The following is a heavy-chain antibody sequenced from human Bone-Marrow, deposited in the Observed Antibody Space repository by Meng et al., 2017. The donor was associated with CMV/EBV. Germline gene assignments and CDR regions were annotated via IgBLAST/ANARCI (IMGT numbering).Heavy chain of an antibody. CDR1: GGSFSGYY. D-gene: IGHD4-17*01. CDR2: INHSGST. CDR3: ARNTVTTLDLDY. Sequence: SETLSLTCAVYGGSFSGYYWSWIRQPPGKGLEWIGEINHSGSTNYNPSLKSRVTISVDTSKNQFSLKLSSVTAADTAVYYCARNTVTTLDLDYWGQGTLVTVSS. J-gene: IGHJ4*02. V-gene: IGHV4-34*01.